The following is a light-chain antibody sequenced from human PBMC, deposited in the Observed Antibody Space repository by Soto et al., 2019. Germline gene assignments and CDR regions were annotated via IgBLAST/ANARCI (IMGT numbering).Light chain of an antibody. CDR2: DVS. V-gene: IGLV2-8*01. Sequence: QSVLTQPPSASGSPGQSVTISCTGTRRDVGGYNYVSWYQQHPGKAPKLIIYDVSKRPSGVPDRFSGSKSGNTASLTVSGLQAEDEADYYCSSYAGSSLVFGTGTKVTVL. CDR3: SSYAGSSLV. CDR1: RRDVGGYNY. J-gene: IGLJ1*01.